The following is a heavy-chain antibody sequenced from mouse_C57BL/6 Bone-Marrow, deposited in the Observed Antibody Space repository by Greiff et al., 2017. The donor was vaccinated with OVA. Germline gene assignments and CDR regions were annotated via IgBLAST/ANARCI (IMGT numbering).Heavy chain of an antibody. CDR1: GYTFTSYW. CDR3: AKDDYDDGTWFAY. J-gene: IGHJ3*01. D-gene: IGHD2-4*01. CDR2: IDPSDSYT. Sequence: QVQLQQPGAELVMPGASVKLSCKASGYTFTSYWMHWVKQRPGQGLEWIGEIDPSDSYTNYNQKFKGKSTLTVDKSSSTAYMQLSSLTSEDSAVYDCAKDDYDDGTWFAYWGQGTLVTVSA. V-gene: IGHV1-69*01.